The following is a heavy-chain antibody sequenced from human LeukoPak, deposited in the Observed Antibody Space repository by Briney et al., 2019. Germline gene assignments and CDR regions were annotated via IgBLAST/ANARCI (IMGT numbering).Heavy chain of an antibody. CDR1: GYTFTSYY. J-gene: IGHJ4*02. D-gene: IGHD1-26*01. V-gene: IGHV1-46*01. Sequence: ASVKVSCKASGYTFTSYYMHWVRQAPGQGLEWMGIINPSGGSTSYAQKFQGRATMTRDTSTSTVYMELSSLRSEDTAVYYCATLTGPYSGSYYGSFDYWGQGTLVTVSS. CDR3: ATLTGPYSGSYYGSFDY. CDR2: INPSGGST.